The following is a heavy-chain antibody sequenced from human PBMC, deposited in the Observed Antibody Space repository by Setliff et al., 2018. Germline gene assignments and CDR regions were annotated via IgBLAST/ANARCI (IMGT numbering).Heavy chain of an antibody. D-gene: IGHD3-10*01. J-gene: IGHJ4*02. Sequence: PGGSLRLSCTVYGFSFNKYWMYWVRQAPGKGLEWLASINPHGSEKYYADSVKGRFTISRDNAKNSLSLQMNNLRTEDTAVYYCFGAGTCSYWGQGTLVTVSS. CDR1: GFSFNKYW. V-gene: IGHV3-7*01. CDR3: FGAGTCSY. CDR2: INPHGSEK.